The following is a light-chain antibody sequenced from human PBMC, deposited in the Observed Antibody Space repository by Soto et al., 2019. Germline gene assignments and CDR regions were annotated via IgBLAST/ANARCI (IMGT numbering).Light chain of an antibody. V-gene: IGKV3-15*01. CDR1: QSVSSN. CDR2: GES. J-gene: IGKJ1*01. Sequence: EIVMTQSPATLSVSPGERATLSCSASQSVSSNLAWYQQKPGQAPRLLIYGESTRATGIPARFSGSGSGTEFTLTISGLQSEDFAVYYCQQYDNWPRTCGQGTKVEIK. CDR3: QQYDNWPRT.